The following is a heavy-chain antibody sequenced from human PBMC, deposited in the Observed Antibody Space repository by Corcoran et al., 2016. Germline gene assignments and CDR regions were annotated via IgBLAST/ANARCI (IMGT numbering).Heavy chain of an antibody. CDR2: IYSGGST. CDR3: ARVVYSYGSYFDY. D-gene: IGHD5-18*01. V-gene: IGHV3-53*01. J-gene: IGHJ4*02. Sequence: EVQLVESGGGLIQPGGSLRLSCAASGFTVSSNYMSWVRQAPGKGLEWVSVIYSGGSTYYADSVKGRFTISRDNSKNTLYLQMNSLRAEDTAVYYCARVVYSYGSYFDYWGQGTLVTVSS. CDR1: GFTVSSNY.